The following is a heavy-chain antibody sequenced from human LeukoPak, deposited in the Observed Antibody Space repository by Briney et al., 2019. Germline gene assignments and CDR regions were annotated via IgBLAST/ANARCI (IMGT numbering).Heavy chain of an antibody. CDR1: GFTFSSYA. D-gene: IGHD3-16*01. CDR2: ISYDGSNK. V-gene: IGHV3-30-3*01. CDR3: ARDSSNYDYVWGSSTEFDY. J-gene: IGHJ4*02. Sequence: GRSLRLSCAASGFTFSSYAMHWVRQAPGKGLEWVAVISYDGSNKYYADSVKGRFTISRDNSKNTLYLQMNSLRAEDTAVYYCARDSSNYDYVWGSSTEFDYWGQGTLVTVSS.